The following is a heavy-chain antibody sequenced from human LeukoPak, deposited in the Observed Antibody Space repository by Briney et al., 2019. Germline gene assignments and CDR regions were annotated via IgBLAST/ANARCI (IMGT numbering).Heavy chain of an antibody. J-gene: IGHJ4*02. CDR1: GFTISDYY. CDR2: ISSTSSYT. CDR3: ARGAYTAMALRYDY. V-gene: IGHV3-11*06. D-gene: IGHD5-18*01. Sequence: GGSLRLSCAASGFTISDYYMSWIRQAPGKGLEWVSYISSTSSYTNYADSVKGRFTISRDNAKNSLYLQMNSLRAEDTAVYYCARGAYTAMALRYDYWGQGTLVTVSS.